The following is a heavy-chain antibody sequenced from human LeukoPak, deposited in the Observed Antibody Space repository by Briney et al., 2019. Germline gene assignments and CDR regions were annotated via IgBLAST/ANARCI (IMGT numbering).Heavy chain of an antibody. D-gene: IGHD5-12*01. CDR2: IYYSENT. CDR3: ARSTPGYSGNYFDY. CDR1: GGSISSGDYS. J-gene: IGHJ4*02. V-gene: IGHV4-30-2*01. Sequence: PSETLSLTCAVSGGSISSGDYSWRWIRQPPGKGLEWIGYIYYSENTYRNPSLKSRVTISVDRSKKQFSLMLSSVTAADTAVYYCARSTPGYSGNYFDYWGQGTLVTVSS.